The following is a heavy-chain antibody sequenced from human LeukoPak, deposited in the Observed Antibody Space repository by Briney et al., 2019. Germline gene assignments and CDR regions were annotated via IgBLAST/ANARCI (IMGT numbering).Heavy chain of an antibody. Sequence: SVKVSCKASGGTFSSYAISWVRQAPGQGLEWMGGIIPIFGTANFAQKFQGRVTITADKSTSTAYLELSSLRSEDTAVYYCARDRSGDDDFWTGYYTNYFDPWGQGTLVTVSS. D-gene: IGHD3/OR15-3a*01. J-gene: IGHJ5*02. V-gene: IGHV1-69*06. CDR1: GGTFSSYA. CDR2: IIPIFGTA. CDR3: ARDRSGDDDFWTGYYTNYFDP.